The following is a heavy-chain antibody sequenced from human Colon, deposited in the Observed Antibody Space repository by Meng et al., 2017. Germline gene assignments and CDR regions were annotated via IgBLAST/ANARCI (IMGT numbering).Heavy chain of an antibody. CDR1: GYIFTTYG. V-gene: IGHV1-18*01. Sequence: QVQLVTSGAEVKKPGASGKVSCKASGYIFTTYGISWVRQAPGEGLEWMGWISAYNGNTNSAQKFQDRVTMTTDTSTNTAYMELRSLRSDDTAMYYCARDRQWLGSDYWGQGTLVTVSS. CDR2: ISAYNGNT. CDR3: ARDRQWLGSDY. D-gene: IGHD6-19*01. J-gene: IGHJ4*02.